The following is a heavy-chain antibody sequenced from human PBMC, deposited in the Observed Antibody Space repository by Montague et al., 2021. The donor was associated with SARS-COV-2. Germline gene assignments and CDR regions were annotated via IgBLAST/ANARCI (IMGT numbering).Heavy chain of an antibody. D-gene: IGHD2-2*01. CDR3: ARGFRSVVPAVLGVAFYYYFDMDV. Sequence: SETLSLTCAVYGGSFSGYYWSWIRQPPAKGLEWSGEINHSGSTNYDPSLKSLVTISVDTSKNQFSLKLSSVTAADTAVYSCARGFRSVVPAVLGVAFYYYFDMDVWGQGTTVTASS. CDR2: INHSGST. J-gene: IGHJ6*02. V-gene: IGHV4-34*01. CDR1: GGSFSGYY.